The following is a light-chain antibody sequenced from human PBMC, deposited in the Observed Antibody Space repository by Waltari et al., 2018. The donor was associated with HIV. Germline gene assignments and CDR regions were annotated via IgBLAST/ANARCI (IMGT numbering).Light chain of an antibody. CDR3: AAWDGSLNGHVV. V-gene: IGLV1-44*01. CDR2: SNN. J-gene: IGLJ2*01. CDR1: SSNIGSNT. Sequence: QSVLTQPPSASGTPGQRVTISCSGSSSNIGSNTVNWYQQLPGTAPKLLIYSNNQRPSWVPDRCAGSKSGTSASLAISGLQSEDEADYYCAAWDGSLNGHVVFGGGTKLTVL.